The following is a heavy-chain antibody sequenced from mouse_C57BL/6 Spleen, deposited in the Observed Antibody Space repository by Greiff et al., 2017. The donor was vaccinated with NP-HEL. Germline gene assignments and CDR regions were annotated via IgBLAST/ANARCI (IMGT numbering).Heavy chain of an antibody. V-gene: IGHV1-42*01. CDR3: ARQSNYGY. D-gene: IGHD2-5*01. CDR2: INPSTGGT. Sequence: EVKLMESGPELVKPGASVKISCKASGYSFTGYYMNWVKQSPEKSLEWIGEINPSTGGTTYNQKFKAKATLTVDKSSSTAYMQLKSLTSEDSAVYYCARQSNYGYWGQGTTLTVSS. CDR1: GYSFTGYY. J-gene: IGHJ2*01.